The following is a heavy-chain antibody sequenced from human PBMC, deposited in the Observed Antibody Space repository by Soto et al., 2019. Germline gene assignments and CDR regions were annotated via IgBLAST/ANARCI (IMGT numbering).Heavy chain of an antibody. CDR2: IYYSGST. CDR3: ARVVKVPAANNWFDP. V-gene: IGHV4-39*07. Sequence: SETLSLTCTVSGGSISSSSYYWGWIRQPPGKGLEWIGSIYYSGSTYYNPSLKSRVTISVDTSKNQFYLKLSFVTAADTAVYYCARVVKVPAANNWFDPWGQGTLVTVSS. J-gene: IGHJ5*02. D-gene: IGHD2-2*01. CDR1: GGSISSSSYY.